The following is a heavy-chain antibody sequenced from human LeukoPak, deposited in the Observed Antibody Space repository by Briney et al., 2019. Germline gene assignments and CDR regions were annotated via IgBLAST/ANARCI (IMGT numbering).Heavy chain of an antibody. CDR1: GFTVSSNY. D-gene: IGHD3-3*01. J-gene: IGHJ4*02. V-gene: IGHV3-53*01. Sequence: GGSLRHSCAASGFTVSSNYMSWVRQAPGKGLEWVSVISSGSSTYYADSVKGRFTISRDNSKNTLYLQMNSLRAEDTAVYYCARGGSRQYEYYDFWSGYGPLDYWGQGTLVTVSS. CDR2: ISSGSST. CDR3: ARGGSRQYEYYDFWSGYGPLDY.